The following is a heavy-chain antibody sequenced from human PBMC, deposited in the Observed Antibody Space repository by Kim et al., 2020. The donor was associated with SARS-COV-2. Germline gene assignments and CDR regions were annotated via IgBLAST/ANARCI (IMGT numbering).Heavy chain of an antibody. D-gene: IGHD6-13*01. V-gene: IGHV3-30-3*01. Sequence: GGSLRLSCAASGFTFSSYAMHWVRQAPGKGLEWVAVISYDGSNKYYADSVKGRFTISRDNSKNTLYLQMNSLRAEDTAVYYCARDLGSSSGNTLDYWGQGTLVTVSS. CDR2: ISYDGSNK. CDR1: GFTFSSYA. J-gene: IGHJ4*02. CDR3: ARDLGSSSGNTLDY.